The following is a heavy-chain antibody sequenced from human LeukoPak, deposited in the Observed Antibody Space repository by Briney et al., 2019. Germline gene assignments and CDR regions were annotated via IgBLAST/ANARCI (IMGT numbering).Heavy chain of an antibody. CDR2: MNSDGSST. CDR3: ARDICSGVSCYPRAPHDY. V-gene: IGHV3-74*01. Sequence: GGSLRLSCAASGFTFSSYWMHWVRQAPGEGLVWVSRMNSDGSSTSYADSVKGRFTISRDNAKNTLYLQKNSLRADDTAVYYCARDICSGVSCYPRAPHDYWGQGTLVTVSS. D-gene: IGHD2-15*01. J-gene: IGHJ4*02. CDR1: GFTFSSYW.